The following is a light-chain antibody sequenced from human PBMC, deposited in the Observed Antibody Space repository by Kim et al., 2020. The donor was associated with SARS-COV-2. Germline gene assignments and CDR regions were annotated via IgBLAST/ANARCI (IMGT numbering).Light chain of an antibody. CDR1: SVGDKS. V-gene: IGLV3-1*01. CDR3: QAWGSSTEV. J-gene: IGLJ2*01. CDR2: QHP. Sequence: VSPAHTSNVTSYGVSVGDKSASWYHQKPGPSPALVIYQHPPRPPGIPERFSSSNSGNTATLTIRETQAMDEADYYCQAWGSSTEVFGGGTQLTVL.